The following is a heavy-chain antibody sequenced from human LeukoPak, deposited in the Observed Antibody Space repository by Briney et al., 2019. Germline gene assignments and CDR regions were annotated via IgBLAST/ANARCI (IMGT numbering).Heavy chain of an antibody. CDR2: INPNSGGT. CDR3: ARGGDQLLIDYYHYMDV. J-gene: IGHJ6*03. V-gene: IGHV1-2*02. D-gene: IGHD2-2*01. Sequence: ASVKVSCKASGYTFTGYYMHWVRQAPGQGLEWMGWINPNSGGTNYGRVTMTRDTSISTAYMELSRLRSDDTAVYYCARGGDQLLIDYYHYMDVWGKGTTVTISS. CDR1: GYTFTGYY.